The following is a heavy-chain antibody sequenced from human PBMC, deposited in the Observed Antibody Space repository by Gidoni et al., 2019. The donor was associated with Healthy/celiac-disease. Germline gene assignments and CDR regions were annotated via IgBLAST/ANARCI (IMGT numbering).Heavy chain of an antibody. CDR1: GFPFDDYA. CDR3: AGGTGGGSGDYYYYYGMDV. CDR2: ISWNSGSI. J-gene: IGHJ6*02. D-gene: IGHD3-16*01. V-gene: IGHV3-9*01. Sequence: EVQLVESGGGLVQHGWSLRLSCAASGFPFDDYAMHWVRQAPGKGLGGVSGISWNSGSIGYADSVKGRFTISRDNAKNSLYLQMNSLRAEDTALYYCAGGTGGGSGDYYYYYGMDVWGQGTTVTVSS.